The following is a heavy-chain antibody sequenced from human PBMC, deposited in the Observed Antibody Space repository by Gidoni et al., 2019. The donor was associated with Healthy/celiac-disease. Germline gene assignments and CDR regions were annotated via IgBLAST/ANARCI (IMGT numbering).Heavy chain of an antibody. CDR1: GYTFTSYY. V-gene: IGHV1-46*03. Sequence: QVQLVQSGAEVKTPGAPVKVSCKPSGYTFTSYYMHSVRQAPGHGLEWLGIINPSGGSTSYAQKFQGRVTMTRDTSTSTVYMELSSLRSEDTAVDYCARDGTNGMDVWGQGTTVTVSS. J-gene: IGHJ6*02. CDR3: ARDGTNGMDV. CDR2: INPSGGST.